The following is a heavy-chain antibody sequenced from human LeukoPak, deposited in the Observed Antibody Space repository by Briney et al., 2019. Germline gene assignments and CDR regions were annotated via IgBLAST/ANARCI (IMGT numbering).Heavy chain of an antibody. CDR2: TYYRSKWDT. CDR1: GDTVSSNTAA. D-gene: IGHD6-6*01. J-gene: IGHJ6*02. V-gene: IGHV6-1*01. Sequence: SQTLSLTCAISGDTVSSNTAAWNWIRQSPSRGLEWLGRTYYRSKWDTDYAASVQNRITINPDTSTNQFSLQLKSATPEDTAVYYCSRQRSTSTYYFGLDVWGQGTTVTVSS. CDR3: SRQRSTSTYYFGLDV.